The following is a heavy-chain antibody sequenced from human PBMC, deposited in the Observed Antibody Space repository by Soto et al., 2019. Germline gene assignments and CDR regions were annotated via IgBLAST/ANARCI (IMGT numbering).Heavy chain of an antibody. CDR3: TYLHYDILTGSIWHYFDY. Sequence: EVQLVESGGGLVKPGESLRLSCAASGFTFSNAWMSWVRQAPGKGLEWVGRIKRKTDGGTRDYAARVKGRFTIARDDSKNPLFLQMNSLKTDHTAIYYCTYLHYDILTGSIWHYFDYWGQGTLVTVSS. CDR2: IKRKTDGGTR. D-gene: IGHD3-9*01. J-gene: IGHJ4*02. CDR1: GFTFSNAW. V-gene: IGHV3-15*01.